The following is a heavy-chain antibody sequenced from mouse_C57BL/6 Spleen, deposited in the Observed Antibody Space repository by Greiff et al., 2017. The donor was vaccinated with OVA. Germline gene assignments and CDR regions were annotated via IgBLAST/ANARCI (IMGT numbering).Heavy chain of an antibody. CDR2: IDPSDSYT. V-gene: IGHV1-59*01. Sequence: QVQLQQPGAELVRPGTSVKLSCKASGYTFPSYWMHWVKQRPGQGLEWIGVIDPSDSYTNYNQKFQGKATLTVDTSSSTAYMQLSSLTSEDSAVYYCAAYYSNYKDLDYWGQGTSVTVSS. CDR3: AAYYSNYKDLDY. J-gene: IGHJ4*01. D-gene: IGHD2-5*01. CDR1: GYTFPSYW.